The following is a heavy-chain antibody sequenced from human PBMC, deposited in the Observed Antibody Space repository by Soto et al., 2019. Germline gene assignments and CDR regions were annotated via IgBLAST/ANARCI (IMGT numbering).Heavy chain of an antibody. CDR1: GYDFASHR. CDR3: ASGSRDCSGGSCYSH. Sequence: PGQALKISCKASGYDFASHRIEWACHVPVKGVEWMGIILPAYSYTRYNPTFDGQVTISADQSITPAYVPWSRLKASDPAPYSCASGSRDCSGGSCYSHWGQGSLVTVSS. V-gene: IGHV5-51*01. CDR2: ILPAYSYT. J-gene: IGHJ4*02. D-gene: IGHD2-15*01.